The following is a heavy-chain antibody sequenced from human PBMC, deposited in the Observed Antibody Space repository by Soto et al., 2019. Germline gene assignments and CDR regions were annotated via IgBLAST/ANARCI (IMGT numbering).Heavy chain of an antibody. CDR2: INPSGGST. CDR3: ARSDGDYTGGWFDH. Sequence: GASVKVSCKASGYTFTSYYMHWVRQSPGQGLEWMGIINPSGGSTSYAQKCQGRGTMTRDTSTSTVYMELCSLRSADTAVYSCARSDGDYTGGWFDHWSQGTRVTVSS. J-gene: IGHJ5*02. D-gene: IGHD4-17*01. CDR1: GYTFTSYY. V-gene: IGHV1-46*01.